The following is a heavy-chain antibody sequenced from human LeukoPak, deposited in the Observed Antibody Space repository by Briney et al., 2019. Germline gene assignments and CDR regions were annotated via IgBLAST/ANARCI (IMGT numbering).Heavy chain of an antibody. V-gene: IGHV4-30-2*01. CDR1: GGSISSGGYS. J-gene: IGHJ4*02. CDR3: ARGQANSYYFDY. CDR2: INHSGST. D-gene: IGHD4/OR15-4a*01. Sequence: SQTLSLTCAVSGGSISSGGYSWSWIRQPPGKGLEWIGEINHSGSTNYNPSLKSRVTISVDTSKNQFSLKLSSVTAADTAVYYCARGQANSYYFDYWGQGTLVTVSS.